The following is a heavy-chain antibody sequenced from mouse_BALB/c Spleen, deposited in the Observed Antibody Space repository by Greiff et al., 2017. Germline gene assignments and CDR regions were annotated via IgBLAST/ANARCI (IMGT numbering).Heavy chain of an antibody. CDR2: IWSGGST. V-gene: IGHV2-2*02. J-gene: IGHJ3*01. CDR1: GFSLTSYG. Sequence: VQLQQSGPGLVQPSQSLSFTCTVSGFSLTSYGVHWVRQSPGKGLEWLGVIWSGGSTDYNAAFISRLSISKDNSKSQVFFKMNSLQANDTAIYYCARKEDGYDWFAYWGQGTLVTVSA. D-gene: IGHD2-2*01. CDR3: ARKEDGYDWFAY.